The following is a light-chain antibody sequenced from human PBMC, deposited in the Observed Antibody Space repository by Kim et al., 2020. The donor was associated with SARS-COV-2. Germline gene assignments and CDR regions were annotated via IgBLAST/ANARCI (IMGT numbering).Light chain of an antibody. CDR3: QQYNKWPIT. J-gene: IGKJ5*01. Sequence: EIVMTQSPVSLSVSPGERATLSCRASQSLSSNLAWYQQNPGQAPRLLIYGASTRATGIPARFSGSGSGTDFTLTISSLQSEDFAVYFCQQYNKWPITFGQGTRLEIK. CDR2: GAS. V-gene: IGKV3-15*01. CDR1: QSLSSN.